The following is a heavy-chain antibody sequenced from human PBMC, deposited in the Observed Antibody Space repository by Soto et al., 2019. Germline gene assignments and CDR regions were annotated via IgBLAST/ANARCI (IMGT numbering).Heavy chain of an antibody. CDR3: ARDSNCSSTSCQYWFDP. Sequence: QVQLVQSGAEVKKPGSSVKVSCKASGGTFSSYTISWVRQAPGQGLEWMGRIIPILGIANYAQKFQGRVTITADKSTSTAYMELSSLRSEDTAVYYCARDSNCSSTSCQYWFDPWGQGTLVTVSS. V-gene: IGHV1-69*08. CDR1: GGTFSSYT. CDR2: IIPILGIA. D-gene: IGHD2-2*01. J-gene: IGHJ5*02.